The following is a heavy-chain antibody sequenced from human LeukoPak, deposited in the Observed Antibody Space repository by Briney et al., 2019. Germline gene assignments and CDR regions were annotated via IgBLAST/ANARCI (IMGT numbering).Heavy chain of an antibody. J-gene: IGHJ4*02. Sequence: SVKVSCKASGGTFSSYAISWVRQDPGHALEWLGRIILIFGIANYAQQFQGRVTITADKSTSTAYMELSSLRSEDTAVYYCAGESHFQLRLLPDYWGQGTLVTVSS. V-gene: IGHV1-69*04. CDR1: GGTFSSYA. CDR3: AGESHFQLRLLPDY. D-gene: IGHD4-17*01. CDR2: IILIFGIA.